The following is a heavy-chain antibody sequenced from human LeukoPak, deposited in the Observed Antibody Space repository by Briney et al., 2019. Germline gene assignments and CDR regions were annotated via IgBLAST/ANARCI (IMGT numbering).Heavy chain of an antibody. CDR2: IRSKAYGGTT. V-gene: IGHV3-49*04. Sequence: GGSLRLSCTASGFTFGDYAMSWVRQAPGKGLEWVGFIRSKAYGGTTEYAASVKGRFTISRDDSKSIAYLQMNSLKIGDTAMYYCTRIYDAYYFDYWGQGTLVTVSS. J-gene: IGHJ4*02. CDR3: TRIYDAYYFDY. D-gene: IGHD3-16*01. CDR1: GFTFGDYA.